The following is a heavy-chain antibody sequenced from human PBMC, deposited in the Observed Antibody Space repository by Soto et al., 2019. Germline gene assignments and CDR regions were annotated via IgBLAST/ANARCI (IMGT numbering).Heavy chain of an antibody. Sequence: PGESLKISCKGSGYTFTSHWIAWVRQMPGKGLEWMGIIYPGDSDTRYSPSFQGQVTISADKSISTAYLQWSGLKASDTAMYYCARHSAFYYDSSGPSYFDYWGQGALVTVSS. V-gene: IGHV5-51*01. CDR1: GYTFTSHW. CDR2: IYPGDSDT. CDR3: ARHSAFYYDSSGPSYFDY. J-gene: IGHJ4*02. D-gene: IGHD3-22*01.